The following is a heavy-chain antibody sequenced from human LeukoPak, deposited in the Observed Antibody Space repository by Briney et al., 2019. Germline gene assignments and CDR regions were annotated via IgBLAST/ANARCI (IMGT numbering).Heavy chain of an antibody. CDR1: GFTFSSYW. CDR2: INSDGSST. Sequence: GGSLRLSCAASGFTFSSYWMHWVRQAPGRGLVWVSHINSDGSSTNYADSVKGRFTISRDNAKNTLYLQMNSLRAEDTAVYYCARPSRTNGYNPFDYWGQGTLVTVSS. J-gene: IGHJ4*02. CDR3: ARPSRTNGYNPFDY. D-gene: IGHD5-24*01. V-gene: IGHV3-74*01.